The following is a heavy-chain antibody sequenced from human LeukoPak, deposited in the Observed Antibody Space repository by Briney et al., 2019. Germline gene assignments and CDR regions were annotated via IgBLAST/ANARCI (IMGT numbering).Heavy chain of an antibody. Sequence: GGSLRLSCAASGFTFSSYAMHWVRQAPGKGPEYVSAISSNRGSTYYANSVKGRFTISRDNSKNTLYLQMGSLRAEDMAVYYCARAVEVTKVRGVRLVFDYFDYWGQGTLVTVSS. V-gene: IGHV3-64*01. CDR3: ARAVEVTKVRGVRLVFDYFDY. J-gene: IGHJ4*02. D-gene: IGHD3-10*01. CDR2: ISSNRGST. CDR1: GFTFSSYA.